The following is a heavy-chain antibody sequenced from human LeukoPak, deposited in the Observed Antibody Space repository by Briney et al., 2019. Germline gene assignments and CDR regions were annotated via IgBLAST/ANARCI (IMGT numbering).Heavy chain of an antibody. CDR2: MKQDGSEK. Sequence: GGSLRLSCAASGFTLSSYWMSWVRQAPGKGLEWVANMKQDGSEKYYMDSVKGRFTISRDNAKNSLDLQMNSLRVEDTAVYYCARSLAAGFDIWGQGTMVTVSS. CDR3: ARSLAAGFDI. V-gene: IGHV3-7*04. D-gene: IGHD6-25*01. CDR1: GFTLSSYW. J-gene: IGHJ3*02.